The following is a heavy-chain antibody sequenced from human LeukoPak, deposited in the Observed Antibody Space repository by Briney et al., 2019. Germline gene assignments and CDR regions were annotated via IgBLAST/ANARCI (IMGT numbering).Heavy chain of an antibody. D-gene: IGHD4-11*01. CDR2: ITGSGDKT. V-gene: IGHV3-23*01. J-gene: IGHJ4*02. CDR1: GFTFSNYA. Sequence: GGSLRLSCAASGFTFSNYAMHWVRQVPGKGLEWVSGITGSGDKTYYTDSSKGRFTISRDNSKNTLFLQISSLRANDTAVYYCAKDRVTTVTTFFSQFDFWGQGTLVTVSS. CDR3: AKDRVTTVTTFFSQFDF.